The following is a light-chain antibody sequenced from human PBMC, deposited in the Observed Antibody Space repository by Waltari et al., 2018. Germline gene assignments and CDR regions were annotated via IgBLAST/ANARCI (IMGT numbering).Light chain of an antibody. CDR3: MQSLQSRT. V-gene: IGKV2-28*01. CDR2: LGS. J-gene: IGKJ4*01. CDR1: QSLLYSGYNY. Sequence: DIVMTQSPLSLPVAPGQAASISCRSSQSLLYSGYNYLERYVQTPVPSLHLLIYLGSIRDSGVPERFSGGGSGSYFTLKISRVEAEDVGVYYCMQSLQSRTFGGGTRVEI.